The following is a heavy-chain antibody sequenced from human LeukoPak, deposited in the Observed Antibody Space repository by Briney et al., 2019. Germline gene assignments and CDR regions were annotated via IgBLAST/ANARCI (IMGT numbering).Heavy chain of an antibody. D-gene: IGHD4-23*01. Sequence: SETLSLTCTVSGGSISSYYWSWIRQPPGKGLEWIGYIYYSGSTNYNPSLKSRVTISVDTSKNQFSLKLSSVTAADTAVYYCARFRDYGGNSGLNYWGQGTLVTVSA. CDR2: IYYSGST. CDR3: ARFRDYGGNSGLNY. V-gene: IGHV4-59*01. CDR1: GGSISSYY. J-gene: IGHJ4*02.